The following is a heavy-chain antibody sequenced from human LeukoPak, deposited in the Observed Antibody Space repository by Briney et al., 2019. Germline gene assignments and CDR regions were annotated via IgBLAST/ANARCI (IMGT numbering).Heavy chain of an antibody. CDR2: ISSSSSYI. J-gene: IGHJ6*04. CDR3: AELGITMIGGV. D-gene: IGHD3-10*02. Sequence: GGSLRLSCAASKFTFNIYTINWVRQAPGKGLEWVSSISSSSSYIYYIDSVKGRFTISRDNAKNSLYLQMNSLRAEDTAVYYCAELGITMIGGVWGKGTTVTISS. CDR1: KFTFNIYT. V-gene: IGHV3-21*01.